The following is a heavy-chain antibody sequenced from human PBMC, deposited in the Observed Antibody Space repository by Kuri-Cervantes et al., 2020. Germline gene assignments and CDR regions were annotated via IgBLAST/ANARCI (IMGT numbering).Heavy chain of an antibody. CDR1: GFTFSSYW. Sequence: GGSLRLSCAASGFTFSSYWMHWVRQVPGKGLVYVSRINSDGSSTSYVDSVKGRFTISRDNAKNTLYLQMNSLRAEDTAVYYCARDTYYYDSSGYPSDYWGQGTLVTVSS. D-gene: IGHD3-22*01. V-gene: IGHV3-74*01. CDR2: INSDGSST. J-gene: IGHJ4*02. CDR3: ARDTYYYDSSGYPSDY.